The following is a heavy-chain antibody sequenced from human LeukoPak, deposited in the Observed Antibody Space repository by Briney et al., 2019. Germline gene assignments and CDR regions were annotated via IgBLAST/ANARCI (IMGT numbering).Heavy chain of an antibody. D-gene: IGHD6-19*01. V-gene: IGHV3-7*01. CDR3: ARHPSVAGTKGGFDH. J-gene: IGHJ4*02. Sequence: DSVKGRFSISRDNARNSLYLQMNSLRAEDTAVYYCARHPSVAGTKGGFDHWGQGTLVTVSS.